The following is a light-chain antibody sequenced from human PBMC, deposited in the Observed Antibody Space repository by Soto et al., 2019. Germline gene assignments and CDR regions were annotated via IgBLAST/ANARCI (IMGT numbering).Light chain of an antibody. Sequence: QSVLTQPPSASGTPGQRVTISCSGSSSHIEKNDVHWYQQLPGTAPKLLIFRNNQRPSGVPDRFSASKSGTSAFLAISGLRSEDEADYYCSAWDDSLGGVFGGGTKLTVL. J-gene: IGLJ3*02. V-gene: IGLV1-47*01. CDR3: SAWDDSLGGV. CDR1: SSHIEKND. CDR2: RNN.